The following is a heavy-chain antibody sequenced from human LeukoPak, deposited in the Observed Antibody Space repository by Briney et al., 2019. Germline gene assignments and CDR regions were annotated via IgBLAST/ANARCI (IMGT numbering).Heavy chain of an antibody. V-gene: IGHV3-11*01. D-gene: IGHD2/OR15-2a*01. CDR1: GFTFSDYY. CDR2: ISSSGSTI. J-gene: IGHJ6*02. CDR3: ARGGAATFHYYYGMDV. Sequence: GGSLRLSCAASGFTFSDYYMSWIRQAPGKGLEWVSYISSSGSTIYYADSMKGRFTISRDNAKNSLYLQMNSLRAEDTAVYYCARGGAATFHYYYGMDVWGQGTTVTVSS.